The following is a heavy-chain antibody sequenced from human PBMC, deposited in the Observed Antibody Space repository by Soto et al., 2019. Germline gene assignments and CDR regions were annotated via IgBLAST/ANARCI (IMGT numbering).Heavy chain of an antibody. CDR1: GGTFSSYA. D-gene: IGHD6-13*01. J-gene: IGHJ6*02. V-gene: IGHV1-69*13. Sequence: GASVKVSCKASGGTFSSYAISWVRQAPGQGLEWMGGIIPIFGTANYAQKFQGRVTITADESTSTAYMELSSLRSEDTAVYYCAQGYSSSWYHYYYYYGMDVWGQGTTVTVS. CDR2: IIPIFGTA. CDR3: AQGYSSSWYHYYYYYGMDV.